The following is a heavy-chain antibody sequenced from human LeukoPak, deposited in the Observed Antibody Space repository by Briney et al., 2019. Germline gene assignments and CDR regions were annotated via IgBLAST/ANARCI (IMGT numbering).Heavy chain of an antibody. CDR2: MNDGVDRT. CDR3: AKSLNYYDSGTSRRDFDY. Sequence: GTLRLSCVVSGFTFRRDGMIWSRQAPGKGLQLVSSMNDGVDRTYYAHSVKRPFTISRGNSKNTLYLQMHSLRAEDTAVYYCAKSLNYYDSGTSRRDFDYWGQGTLVPVSS. V-gene: IGHV3-23*01. CDR1: GFTFRRDG. J-gene: IGHJ4*02. D-gene: IGHD3-10*01.